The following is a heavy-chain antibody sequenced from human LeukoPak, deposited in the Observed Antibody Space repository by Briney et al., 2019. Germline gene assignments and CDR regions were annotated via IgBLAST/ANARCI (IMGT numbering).Heavy chain of an antibody. CDR1: GFTFSSYS. Sequence: GGSLRLSCAASGFTFSSYSMNWVRQAPGKGLEWVSYISSSSSTIYYADSVKGRFTVSRDNAKNSLYLQMNSLRDEDTAVYYCARDEISWELLGWHYWGQGTLVTVSS. CDR2: ISSSSSTI. D-gene: IGHD1-26*01. CDR3: ARDEISWELLGWHY. V-gene: IGHV3-48*02. J-gene: IGHJ4*02.